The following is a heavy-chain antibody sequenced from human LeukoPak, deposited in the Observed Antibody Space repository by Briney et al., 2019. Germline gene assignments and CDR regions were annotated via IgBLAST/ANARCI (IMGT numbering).Heavy chain of an antibody. CDR1: GFTFSSYA. CDR3: ARDQGKVATSDY. D-gene: IGHD5-12*01. Sequence: GGSLRLSCAASGFTFSSYAMSWVRQAPGKGLEWVSSISSSSSYIYYADSVKGRFTISRDNAKNSLYLQMNSLRAEDTAVYYCARDQGKVATSDYWGQGTLVTVPS. CDR2: ISSSSSYI. V-gene: IGHV3-21*01. J-gene: IGHJ4*02.